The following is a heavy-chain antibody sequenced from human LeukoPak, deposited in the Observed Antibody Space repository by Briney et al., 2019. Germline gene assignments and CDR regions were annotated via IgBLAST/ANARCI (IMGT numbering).Heavy chain of an antibody. J-gene: IGHJ4*02. CDR1: GYSISSGYY. CDR2: IYHSGRT. Sequence: PSETLSLTCTVSGYSISSGYYWGCIRQPPGKRLEWIGSIYHSGRTSYNPSLKSRVTIPVDTSKNQSSLKLTSVIAAHTALYYCPRDPYYYDSSGYWGQGTLVTVSS. D-gene: IGHD3-22*01. CDR3: PRDPYYYDSSGY. V-gene: IGHV4-38-2*02.